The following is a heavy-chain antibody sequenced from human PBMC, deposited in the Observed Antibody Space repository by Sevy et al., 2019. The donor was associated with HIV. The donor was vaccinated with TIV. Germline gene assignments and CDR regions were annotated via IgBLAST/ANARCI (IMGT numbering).Heavy chain of an antibody. Sequence: GGSLRLSCAASGFAFNNYGMHWVSQAPGKGLEWVTFIRHDGSDEYYTDSVKGRFTISRDNSKNTVYLQMNSLRAEDTAVYYCARDRKVLLVVYAIPFDVFDIWGQGTMVTVSS. CDR3: ARDRKVLLVVYAIPFDVFDI. CDR2: IRHDGSDE. V-gene: IGHV3-30*02. CDR1: GFAFNNYG. D-gene: IGHD2-8*02. J-gene: IGHJ3*02.